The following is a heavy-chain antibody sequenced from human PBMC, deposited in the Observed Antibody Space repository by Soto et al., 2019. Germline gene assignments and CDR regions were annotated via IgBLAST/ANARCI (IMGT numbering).Heavy chain of an antibody. D-gene: IGHD2-2*01. CDR1: GGTFGSYA. CDR3: ARSHGSSTSLEIYYYYYYGMDV. CDR2: IIPITATA. V-gene: IGHV1-69*01. Sequence: QVQLVQSGAEVKKPGSSVKVSCKASGGTFGSYAISWVRQAPGQGLEWMGGIIPITATANYAQKFQGRVTITSDESTSSASMQLSSQRSEDTAVYYCARSHGSSTSLEIYYYYYYGMDVWGQGTTVTVSS. J-gene: IGHJ6*02.